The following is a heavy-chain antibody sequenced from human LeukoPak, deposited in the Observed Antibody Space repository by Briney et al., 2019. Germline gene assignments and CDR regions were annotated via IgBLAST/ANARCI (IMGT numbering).Heavy chain of an antibody. CDR2: INHSGST. J-gene: IGHJ4*02. Sequence: SETLSLTCTVSGGSISSSSYYWSWSREPPGKGLEWIGKINHSGSTNYNPSLKSRVTISVDTSKNQFSLKLSSVTAADTAVYYCASSSGWRPFDYWGQGTLVTVSS. CDR3: ASSSGWRPFDY. CDR1: GGSISSSSYY. D-gene: IGHD6-19*01. V-gene: IGHV4-39*07.